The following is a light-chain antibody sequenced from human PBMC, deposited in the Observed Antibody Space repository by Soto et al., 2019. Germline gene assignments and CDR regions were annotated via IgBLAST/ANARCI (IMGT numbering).Light chain of an antibody. CDR1: SSNIGAGYD. Sequence: QSVLTQPPSVSGAPGQRVTISCTGSSSNIGAGYDVHWYQQLPGTAPKLLIYGNSNRPSGVPDRFSGSKSRTSASLAITGLQAEDEADYYCQSYDSSLSGVFGTGTKLTVL. V-gene: IGLV1-40*01. CDR2: GNS. J-gene: IGLJ1*01. CDR3: QSYDSSLSGV.